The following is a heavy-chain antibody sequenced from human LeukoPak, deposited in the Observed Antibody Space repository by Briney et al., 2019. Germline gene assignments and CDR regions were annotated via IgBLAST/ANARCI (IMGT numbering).Heavy chain of an antibody. J-gene: IGHJ5*02. CDR3: ARGFSRQWLVQGWFDP. Sequence: SETLSLTCAVYGGSFSGYYWGWIRQPPGKGLEWIGEINHSGSTNYNPSLKSRVTISVDTSKNQFSLKLSSVTAADTAVYYCARGFSRQWLVQGWFDPWGQGTLVTVSS. CDR2: INHSGST. D-gene: IGHD6-19*01. CDR1: GGSFSGYY. V-gene: IGHV4-34*01.